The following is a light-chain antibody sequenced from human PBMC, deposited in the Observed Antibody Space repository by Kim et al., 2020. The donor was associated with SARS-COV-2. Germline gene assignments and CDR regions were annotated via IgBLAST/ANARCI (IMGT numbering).Light chain of an antibody. CDR3: QVWDSSSDLGV. V-gene: IGLV3-21*04. J-gene: IGLJ3*02. CDR2: YDS. CDR1: NIGSKS. Sequence: SYELTQPPSVSVAPGKTARITCGGNNIGSKSVHWYQQKPGQAPVLVIYYDSDRPSGIPERLSGSNSGNTATLTISRVEAGDEADYYCQVWDSSSDLGVFGGGTQLTVL.